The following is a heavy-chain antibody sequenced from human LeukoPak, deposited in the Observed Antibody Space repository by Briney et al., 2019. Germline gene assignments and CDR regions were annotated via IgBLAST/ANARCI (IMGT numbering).Heavy chain of an antibody. CDR3: ARVDYDVSTGYQNYFEF. D-gene: IGHD3-9*01. J-gene: IGHJ4*02. CDR2: ISSSSAYI. V-gene: IGHV3-21*01. Sequence: GGTLRLSCAASGFTFSSYSMNWVRQAPGKGLEWVSSISSSSAYINYADSVKGRFTISRDNAKNSLYLQMNSLRAEDTAVYYCARVDYDVSTGYQNYFEFWGQGTLVTVSS. CDR1: GFTFSSYS.